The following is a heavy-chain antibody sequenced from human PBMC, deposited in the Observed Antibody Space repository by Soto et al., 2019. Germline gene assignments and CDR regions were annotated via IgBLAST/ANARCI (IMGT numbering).Heavy chain of an antibody. CDR3: ARDGIAVAGTDFDY. Sequence: GASVKVSCKASGDTFSTYTITWMRQAPGQGLEWMGGIIPRSATSNYAQKFQGRVTITADESTSTAYMELSSLRSEDTAVYYCARDGIAVAGTDFDYWGQGTLVTVSS. CDR2: IIPRSATS. J-gene: IGHJ4*02. V-gene: IGHV1-69*13. D-gene: IGHD6-19*01. CDR1: GDTFSTYT.